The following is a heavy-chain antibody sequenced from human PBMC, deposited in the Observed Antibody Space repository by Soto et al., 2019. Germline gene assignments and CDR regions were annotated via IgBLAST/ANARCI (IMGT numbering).Heavy chain of an antibody. CDR2: ISYDGSNK. D-gene: IGHD2-2*01. Sequence: QVQLVESGGGVVQPGRSLRLSCAASGFTFSSYGMHWVRQAPGKGLEWVAVISYDGSNKYYADSVKGRFTISRNNSKNTLYQQMNSLRAEDTAVYYCAKDSRDIVVVPAAMGAYYYYGMDVWGQGTTVTVSS. CDR3: AKDSRDIVVVPAAMGAYYYYGMDV. V-gene: IGHV3-30*18. J-gene: IGHJ6*02. CDR1: GFTFSSYG.